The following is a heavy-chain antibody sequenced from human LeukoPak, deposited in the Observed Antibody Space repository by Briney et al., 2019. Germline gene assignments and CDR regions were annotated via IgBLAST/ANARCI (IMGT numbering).Heavy chain of an antibody. J-gene: IGHJ4*02. D-gene: IGHD5-24*01. CDR3: ASSPPVEMATIEY. V-gene: IGHV3-11*01. Sequence: TGGSLSLSCAASGFTFSDYYMSWIRQAPGKGLEWVSYISSSGSTIYYADSVKGRFTISRDNAKNSLYLQMNSLRAEDTAVYYCASSPPVEMATIEYWGQGTLVTVSS. CDR2: ISSSGSTI. CDR1: GFTFSDYY.